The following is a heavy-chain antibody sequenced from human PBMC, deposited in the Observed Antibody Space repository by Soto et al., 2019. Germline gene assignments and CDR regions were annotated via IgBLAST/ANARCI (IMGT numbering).Heavy chain of an antibody. CDR3: ERYRREAVAGYTLDN. Sequence: PSETLSLTCAVSGGSISSNYWTLIRQAPGKGLEWIGYVYNSGSTNYNPSLKRRVHITEDTSKSQCSLKVNSMTAADKAVYYCERYRREAVAGYTLDNWGQGILVPVS. J-gene: IGHJ4*02. CDR1: GGSISSNY. CDR2: VYNSGST. V-gene: IGHV4-59*01. D-gene: IGHD6-13*01.